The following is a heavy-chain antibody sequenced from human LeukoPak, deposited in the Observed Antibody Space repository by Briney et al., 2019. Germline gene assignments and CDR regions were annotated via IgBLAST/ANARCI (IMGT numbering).Heavy chain of an antibody. CDR2: IYYSGST. CDR3: ARDGPRDAFDI. CDR1: GGSISSGGYY. J-gene: IGHJ3*02. Sequence: KPSETLSLTCTVSGGSISSGGYYWSWIRQHPGKGLERIGYIYYSGSTYYNPSLKSRVTISVDTSKNQFSLKLSSVTAADTAVYYCARDGPRDAFDIWGQGTMVTVSS. V-gene: IGHV4-31*03.